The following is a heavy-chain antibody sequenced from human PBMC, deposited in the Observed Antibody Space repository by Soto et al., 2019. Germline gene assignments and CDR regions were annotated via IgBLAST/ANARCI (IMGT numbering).Heavy chain of an antibody. D-gene: IGHD3-9*01. CDR2: ISGGNGFT. V-gene: IGHV3-11*06. J-gene: IGHJ4*02. Sequence: PGGSLRLSCVGSGFGFSDYYISWVRQAPGKGLEWIAHISGGNGFTNYADSVKGRFTISRDNSKNTLYLQMSSLRAEDTAVYYCVTDLRSFAWLPEFDYWGQGTLVTVSS. CDR1: GFGFSDYY. CDR3: VTDLRSFAWLPEFDY.